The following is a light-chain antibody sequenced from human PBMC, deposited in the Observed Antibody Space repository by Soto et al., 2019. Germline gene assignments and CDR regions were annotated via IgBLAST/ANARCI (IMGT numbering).Light chain of an antibody. V-gene: IGLV4-69*01. J-gene: IGLJ2*01. Sequence: QSVLTQSPSASASLGASVKLTCTLSSGHSSYAIAWPQQQPEKGPRYLMKLDSDGSHSKGDGIPDRFSGSSSGAARYLTLSSLQSEDEADNYCQTWGTGIQVFGGGTKLPLL. CDR2: LDSDGSH. CDR1: SGHSSYA. CDR3: QTWGTGIQV.